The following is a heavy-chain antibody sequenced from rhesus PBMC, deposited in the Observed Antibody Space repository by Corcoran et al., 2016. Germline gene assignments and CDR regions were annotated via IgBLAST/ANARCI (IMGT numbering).Heavy chain of an antibody. J-gene: IGHJ5-1*01. Sequence: QVQLQESGPGLVKPSETLPLTCAVSGGSFRSYWWYWIRQPPGKGLEWIGEMDDYSGSTNYNPSLQSRVTISMDVSKNQFSLRLTSVTAADTAVYYCTSPVRYRFDVWGPGVLVSVSS. D-gene: IGHD3-9*01. CDR1: GGSFRSYW. V-gene: IGHV4-80*01. CDR3: TSPVRYRFDV. CDR2: MDDYSGST.